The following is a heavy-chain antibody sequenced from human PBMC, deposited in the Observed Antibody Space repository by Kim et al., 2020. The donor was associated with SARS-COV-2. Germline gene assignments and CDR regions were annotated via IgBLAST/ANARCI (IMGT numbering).Heavy chain of an antibody. V-gene: IGHV2-70*01. J-gene: IGHJ5*02. CDR3: ARIPGGTWFDP. Sequence: KYYSTSLKTRLTISKDTSKNQVVLTMTNMDPVDTATYYCARIPGGTWFDPWGQGTLVTVSS. CDR2: K. D-gene: IGHD2-8*02.